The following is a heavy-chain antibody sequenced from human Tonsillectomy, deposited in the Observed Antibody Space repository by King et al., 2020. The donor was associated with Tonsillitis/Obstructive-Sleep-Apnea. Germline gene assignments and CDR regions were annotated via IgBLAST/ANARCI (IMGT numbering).Heavy chain of an antibody. D-gene: IGHD3-9*01. Sequence: QLQESGPGLVKPSETLSLTCTVSGGSISSYYWSWIRQPPGKGLEWIWYIYYSGSTNYNPSLKSRVTISVDTSKNQFSLQLSSVTAADTAVYYCARGTYYDILTGYYNAFDIWGQGTMVTVSS. CDR3: ARGTYYDILTGYYNAFDI. CDR1: GGSISSYY. CDR2: IYYSGST. V-gene: IGHV4-59*01. J-gene: IGHJ3*02.